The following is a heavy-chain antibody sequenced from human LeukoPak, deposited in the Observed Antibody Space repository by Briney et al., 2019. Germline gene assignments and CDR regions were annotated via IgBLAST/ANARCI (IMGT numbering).Heavy chain of an antibody. CDR2: ISSGAFIT. Sequence: GGSLRLSCVASGSSISAYTLNWVRQAPGKGLEWVASISSGAFITCHADSVKGRFTISRDDAKNSLFLQMNSLRGEDTAVYYCARELSVAYMDVWGKGAAVTVSS. CDR3: ARELSVAYMDV. V-gene: IGHV3-21*06. J-gene: IGHJ6*03. CDR1: GSSISAYT.